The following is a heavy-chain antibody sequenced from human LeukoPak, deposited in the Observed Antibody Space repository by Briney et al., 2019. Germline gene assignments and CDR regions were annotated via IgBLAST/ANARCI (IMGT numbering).Heavy chain of an antibody. D-gene: IGHD6-19*01. V-gene: IGHV1-24*01. CDR1: GYTLTELS. Sequence: ASVKVSCKVSGYTLTELSMHWVRQAPGKGLEWMGGFDPEDGETIYAQKFQGRVTMTEDTSTDTAYMELSSLRSEDTAVYYCARAGYSSGWYVGSWFDPWGQGTLVTVSS. CDR2: FDPEDGET. CDR3: ARAGYSSGWYVGSWFDP. J-gene: IGHJ5*02.